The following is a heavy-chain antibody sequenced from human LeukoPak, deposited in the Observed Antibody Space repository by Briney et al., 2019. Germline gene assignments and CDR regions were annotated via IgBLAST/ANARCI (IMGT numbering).Heavy chain of an antibody. Sequence: GGSLRLSCAASGFSFSAYRMTWVRQAPGKGLEWVANINEGGSLKYYVDSVKGRFTISRDNTKNSLYLQMNTLRAEDTAVYYCARVGKSGWDFDHWGQGTLVTVSS. CDR2: INEGGSLK. V-gene: IGHV3-7*01. CDR1: GFSFSAYR. CDR3: ARVGKSGWDFDH. J-gene: IGHJ4*02. D-gene: IGHD6-19*01.